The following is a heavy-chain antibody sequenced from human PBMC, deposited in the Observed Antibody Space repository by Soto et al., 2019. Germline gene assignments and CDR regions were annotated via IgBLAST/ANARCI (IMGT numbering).Heavy chain of an antibody. J-gene: IGHJ6*02. CDR3: AREGLTGTIGLYYYYGMDV. CDR2: IYYSGST. D-gene: IGHD1-7*01. CDR1: GGSISSYY. V-gene: IGHV4-59*01. Sequence: QVQLQESGPGLVKPSETLSLTCTVSGGSISSYYWSWIRQPPGKGLEWIGYIYYSGSTNYNPSLTRRFTRSVDTSKNQFSLKLSSVPAADTAVYYCAREGLTGTIGLYYYYGMDVWGQGTTVTVSS.